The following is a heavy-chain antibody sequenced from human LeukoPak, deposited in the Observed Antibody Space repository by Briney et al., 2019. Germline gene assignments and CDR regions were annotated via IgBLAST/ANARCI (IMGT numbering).Heavy chain of an antibody. CDR3: AKGTYYDFWSGYFSYYYYYYMDV. CDR2: ISGSGGST. CDR1: GFTFSSYA. D-gene: IGHD3-3*01. V-gene: IGHV3-23*01. J-gene: IGHJ6*03. Sequence: GGSLRLSCAASGFTFSSYAMSWVRQAPGKGPEWVSAISGSGGSTYYADSVKGRFTISRDNSKNTLYLQMNSLRAEDTAVYYCAKGTYYDFWSGYFSYYYYYYMDVWGKGTTVTVSS.